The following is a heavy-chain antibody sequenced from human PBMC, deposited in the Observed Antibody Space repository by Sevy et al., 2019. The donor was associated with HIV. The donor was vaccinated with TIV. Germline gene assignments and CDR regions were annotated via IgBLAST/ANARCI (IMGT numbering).Heavy chain of an antibody. J-gene: IGHJ4*02. Sequence: GGSLRLSCTASGFTFSKSWMHWVRQVPGKGLQWVSRVKTDGSGTIYADSVKGRFIISRDNAKNTVYLQMNSLRAEDTAVYFYVRDSGSYSLFDYWGQGTLVTVSS. CDR3: VRDSGSYSLFDY. CDR1: GFTFSKSW. V-gene: IGHV3-74*01. D-gene: IGHD3-10*01. CDR2: VKTDGSGT.